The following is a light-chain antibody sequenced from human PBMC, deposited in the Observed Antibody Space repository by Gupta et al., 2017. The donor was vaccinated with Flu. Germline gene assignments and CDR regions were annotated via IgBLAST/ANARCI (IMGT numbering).Light chain of an antibody. CDR3: CSYTNKFTRV. V-gene: IGLV2-14*03. CDR2: DVS. J-gene: IGLJ2*01. Sequence: QSALTAPASASGSPGQSITLSCTGPNNDVGGYNYVSWYKKYPDKAPKLIIYDVSSRPTGFSDRFSVSKSGNTAPLTISVLRTEDEAIYYCCSYTNKFTRVFGGGTEVTVL. CDR1: NNDVGGYNY.